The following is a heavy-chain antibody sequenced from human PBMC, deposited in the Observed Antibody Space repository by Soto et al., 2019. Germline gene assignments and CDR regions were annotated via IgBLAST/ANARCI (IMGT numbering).Heavy chain of an antibody. CDR3: LSFWTDS. CDR2: IKEDGSEM. V-gene: IGHV3-7*03. Sequence: EVQIVGSGGGLVQPGGSLRLSCAASGFTFTNYWMNWVLQAPGKGLEWVANIKEDGSEMNYVDSVKGRFTISRDNAKNSVYLQMNSLRAEDTAVYYCLSFWTDSWGQGTLVTVSS. CDR1: GFTFTNYW. J-gene: IGHJ4*02. D-gene: IGHD1-1*01.